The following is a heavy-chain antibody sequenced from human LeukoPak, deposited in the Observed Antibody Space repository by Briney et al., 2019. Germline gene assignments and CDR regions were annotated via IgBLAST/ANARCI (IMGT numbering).Heavy chain of an antibody. CDR1: GGSISSYY. D-gene: IGHD3-22*01. V-gene: IGHV4-59*01. Sequence: SETLSLTCTVSGGSISSYYWNWIRQPPGRGLEWIGYIYYSGSTNYNPSLKSRVTISVDASKNQFSLKVSSVTAADTAVYYCARGESSASNWLDPWGQGTLVTVSS. CDR3: ARGESSASNWLDP. CDR2: IYYSGST. J-gene: IGHJ5*02.